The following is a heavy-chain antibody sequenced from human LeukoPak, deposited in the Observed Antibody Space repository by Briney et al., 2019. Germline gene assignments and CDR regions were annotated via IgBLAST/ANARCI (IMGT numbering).Heavy chain of an antibody. Sequence: GGSLRLSCAASGFTFRSYWMHWVRHVPGKGLVWVSRVNSDGSDTNYADSVKGRFTISRDNAKNSLYLQMNSLRAEDTAVYYCARDLRVGAINFDYWGQGILVTVSP. CDR2: VNSDGSDT. J-gene: IGHJ4*02. V-gene: IGHV3-74*01. CDR3: ARDLRVGAINFDY. CDR1: GFTFRSYW. D-gene: IGHD1-26*01.